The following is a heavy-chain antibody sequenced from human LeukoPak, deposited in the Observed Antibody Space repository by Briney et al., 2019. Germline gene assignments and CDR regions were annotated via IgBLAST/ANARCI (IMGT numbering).Heavy chain of an antibody. CDR2: ISYSGST. CDR3: ARDSGMDYYDSSGYYYVLLRN. J-gene: IGHJ4*02. Sequence: KPSETLSLTCTVSGDSISSTSYYWGWIRQPPGKGLEWIVTISYSGSTYYNPSLKSRVTISVDTSKNQFSLILNSVTAADTAVYYCARDSGMDYYDSSGYYYVLLRNWGQGTLITVSS. V-gene: IGHV4-39*07. D-gene: IGHD3-22*01. CDR1: GDSISSTSYY.